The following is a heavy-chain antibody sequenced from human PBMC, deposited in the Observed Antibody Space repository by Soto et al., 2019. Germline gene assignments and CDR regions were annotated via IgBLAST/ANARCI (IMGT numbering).Heavy chain of an antibody. Sequence: GGSLRLSCAACGFTFSSYEMNWVRQAPGKGLEWVSYISSSGSTIYYADSVKGRFTISRDNAKNSLYLQMNSLRAEDTAVYYCARVGPYYYDSSGYYPIHYYYGMDVWGQGTTVTVSS. V-gene: IGHV3-48*03. D-gene: IGHD3-22*01. J-gene: IGHJ6*02. CDR3: ARVGPYYYDSSGYYPIHYYYGMDV. CDR1: GFTFSSYE. CDR2: ISSSGSTI.